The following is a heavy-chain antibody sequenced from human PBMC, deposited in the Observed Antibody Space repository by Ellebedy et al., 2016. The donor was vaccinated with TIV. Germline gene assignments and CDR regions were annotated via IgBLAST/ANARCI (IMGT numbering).Heavy chain of an antibody. CDR1: GFTFNSYS. CDR2: LSKSDTT. Sequence: GESLKISCATSGFTFNSYSMNWVRQAPGTGLEWISYLSKSDTTYYAASVRGRFTISRDNAKRSLYLQMNSLRLEDTAVYYCARDAMIWIFDSWGQGTLATVSS. CDR3: ARDAMIWIFDS. D-gene: IGHD3-22*01. J-gene: IGHJ4*02. V-gene: IGHV3-48*01.